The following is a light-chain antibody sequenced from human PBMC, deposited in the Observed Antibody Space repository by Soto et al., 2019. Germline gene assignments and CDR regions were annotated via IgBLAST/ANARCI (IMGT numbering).Light chain of an antibody. Sequence: DIVMTQSPLSLPVTPGEPASISCRSSQSLLHSNGYNYLDWYLQKPGQSPQLLIYLGSNRASGVPERFSGSGSGTDFKLKISRVEAEDVGVYYCMQALQTPRTFGPGTKVDIK. V-gene: IGKV2-28*01. J-gene: IGKJ3*01. CDR2: LGS. CDR1: QSLLHSNGYNY. CDR3: MQALQTPRT.